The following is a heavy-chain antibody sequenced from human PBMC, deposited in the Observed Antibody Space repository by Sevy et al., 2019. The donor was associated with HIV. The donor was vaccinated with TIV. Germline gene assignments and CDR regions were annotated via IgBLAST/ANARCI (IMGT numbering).Heavy chain of an antibody. J-gene: IGHJ2*01. V-gene: IGHV3-23*01. Sequence: GGCLRLSCAASGFTFSNYAMSWVRQAPGKGLEWLSGISGSGGSTYYADSVKGRFTISRDNSKNTLYLQMISLRAEDTAVYYCVMNPGYRSGGTCYWYFDLWGRGTLVTVSS. CDR3: VMNPGYRSGGTCYWYFDL. D-gene: IGHD2-15*01. CDR2: ISGSGGST. CDR1: GFTFSNYA.